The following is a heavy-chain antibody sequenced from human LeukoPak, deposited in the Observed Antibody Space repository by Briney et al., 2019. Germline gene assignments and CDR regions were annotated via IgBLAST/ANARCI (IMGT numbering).Heavy chain of an antibody. CDR1: GGSISSSSYY. CDR2: IKQDGIEK. D-gene: IGHD3-16*01. Sequence: ETLSLTCTVSGGSISSSSYYWGWIRQPPGKGLEWVANIKQDGIEKYYVDSVKGRFTISRDNAKNSVYLQMNSLRADDTAVYYCARDGGTGYGLSYFYYGMDVWGQGTTVTVSS. V-gene: IGHV3-7*01. CDR3: ARDGGTGYGLSYFYYGMDV. J-gene: IGHJ6*02.